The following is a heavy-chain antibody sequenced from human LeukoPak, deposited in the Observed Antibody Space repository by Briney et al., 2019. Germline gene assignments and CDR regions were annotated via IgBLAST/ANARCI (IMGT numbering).Heavy chain of an antibody. CDR1: GYTFTSYG. Sequence: ASVKVSCKASGYTFTSYGISWVRQAPGQGLEWMGWISAYNGNTNYAQKLQGRVTMNTHTSTSTAYTERRSLRSDDTAVYYCARDAAHYNAGSYREFDYWGEGTLVTASS. D-gene: IGHD3-10*01. J-gene: IGHJ4*02. CDR3: ARDAAHYNAGSYREFDY. V-gene: IGHV1-18*01. CDR2: ISAYNGNT.